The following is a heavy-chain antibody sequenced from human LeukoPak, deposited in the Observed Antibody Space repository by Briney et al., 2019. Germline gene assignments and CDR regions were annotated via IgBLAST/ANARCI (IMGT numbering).Heavy chain of an antibody. Sequence: GGSLRLSCAASGFTFSSYGMHWVRQAPGKGLEWVALIWYDGNKKYYADSVKGRFTISRDNSMNTLYLQMNSLRAEDTAVYYCARGDGYNLKGYYFDFWGQGTLVTVSS. V-gene: IGHV3-33*01. CDR3: ARGDGYNLKGYYFDF. CDR2: IWYDGNKK. D-gene: IGHD5-24*01. J-gene: IGHJ4*02. CDR1: GFTFSSYG.